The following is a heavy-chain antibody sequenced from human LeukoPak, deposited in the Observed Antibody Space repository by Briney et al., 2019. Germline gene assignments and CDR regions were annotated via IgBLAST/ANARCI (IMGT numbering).Heavy chain of an antibody. Sequence: SETLSLTCAVSGGSISSSNWWSWVRQPPGKGLEWIGEIYHSGSTNHNPSLKSRVTISVDKSKNQFSLKLSSVTAADTAVYYCARDPITMVRGVIKTGHWFDPWGQGTLVTVSS. CDR2: IYHSGST. CDR1: GGSISSSNW. D-gene: IGHD3-10*01. J-gene: IGHJ5*02. CDR3: ARDPITMVRGVIKTGHWFDP. V-gene: IGHV4-4*02.